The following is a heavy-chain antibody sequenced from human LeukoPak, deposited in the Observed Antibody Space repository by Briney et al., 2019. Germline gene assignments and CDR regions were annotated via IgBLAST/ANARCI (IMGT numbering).Heavy chain of an antibody. V-gene: IGHV3-74*01. Sequence: PGGSLRLSCAPSGFTFSSYWMHWVRHAPGKGLVWVSRINTDGSTITYADSVKGRFTISRDNAKNTLYLQMNSLRPEDTALYYCAKAQPPMVRGVPYYYYGMDVWGQGTTVTVSS. CDR2: INTDGSTI. J-gene: IGHJ6*02. CDR1: GFTFSSYW. CDR3: AKAQPPMVRGVPYYYYGMDV. D-gene: IGHD3-10*01.